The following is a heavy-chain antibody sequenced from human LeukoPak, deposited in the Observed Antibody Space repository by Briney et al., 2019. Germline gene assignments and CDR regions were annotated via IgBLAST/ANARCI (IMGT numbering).Heavy chain of an antibody. Sequence: GGSLRLSCAASGFTFSSYGMHWVRQAPGKGLEWVAVISYDGSNKYYADSVKGRFTISRDNSKNTLYLQMNSLRAEDTAVYYCAKDLYDYVWGSYRYTPSFDYWGQGTLVTVSS. CDR2: ISYDGSNK. V-gene: IGHV3-30*18. CDR1: GFTFSSYG. D-gene: IGHD3-16*02. CDR3: AKDLYDYVWGSYRYTPSFDY. J-gene: IGHJ4*02.